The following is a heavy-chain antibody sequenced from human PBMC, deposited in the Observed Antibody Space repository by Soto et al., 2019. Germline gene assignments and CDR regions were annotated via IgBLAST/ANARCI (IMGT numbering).Heavy chain of an antibody. J-gene: IGHJ4*02. CDR3: ARDRGKLADSLYFDY. D-gene: IGHD3-10*01. V-gene: IGHV3-66*01. Sequence: EVQLVESGGGLVQPGGSLRLSCAASGFTVSSNYMSWVRQAPGKGLEWVSVIYSGCSTYYADSVKGRFTISRDNSKNTLYLQMNSLRAEDTAVYYCARDRGKLADSLYFDYLGQGPLVTVSS. CDR2: IYSGCST. CDR1: GFTVSSNY.